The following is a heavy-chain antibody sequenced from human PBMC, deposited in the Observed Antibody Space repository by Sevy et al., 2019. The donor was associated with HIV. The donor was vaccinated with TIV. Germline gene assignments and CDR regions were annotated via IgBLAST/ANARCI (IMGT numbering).Heavy chain of an antibody. CDR1: GFTFSSYA. D-gene: IGHD3-10*01. V-gene: IGHV3-30-3*01. Sequence: GGSLRLSCAASGFTFSSYAMHWVRQAPGKGLEWVAVISYDGSNKYYADSVKGRFTISRDNSKNTLYLQMNSPRAEDTAVYYCARGGITMVRGVKNWFDPWGQGTLVTVSS. CDR3: ARGGITMVRGVKNWFDP. CDR2: ISYDGSNK. J-gene: IGHJ5*02.